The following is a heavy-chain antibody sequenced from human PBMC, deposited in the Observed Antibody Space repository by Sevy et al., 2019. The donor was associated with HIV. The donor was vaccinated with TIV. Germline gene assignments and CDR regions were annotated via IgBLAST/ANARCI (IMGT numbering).Heavy chain of an antibody. CDR3: AREWGFAMANAFDI. D-gene: IGHD2-2*01. Sequence: ASVKVSCKASGYTFIDYYLIWVRQAPGQGLEWMGRFNPNSGDTNYAHKFQGRVTMTRDASINSAYMELSRLTSDDTAVYYCAREWGFAMANAFDIWGQGTMVTVSS. V-gene: IGHV1-2*06. CDR2: FNPNSGDT. CDR1: GYTFIDYY. J-gene: IGHJ3*02.